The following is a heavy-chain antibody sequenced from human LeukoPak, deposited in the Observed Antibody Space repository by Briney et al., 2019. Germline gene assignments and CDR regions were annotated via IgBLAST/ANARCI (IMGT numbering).Heavy chain of an antibody. CDR2: FDPEDGET. CDR3: ARDAGYCSSTSCYSPRFDP. V-gene: IGHV1-24*01. J-gene: IGHJ5*02. CDR1: GYTLTELS. Sequence: APVKVSCKVSGYTLTELSMHWVRQAPGKGLEWMGGFDPEDGETIYAQKFQGRVTMTEDTSTDTAYMELSSLRSDDTAVYYCARDAGYCSSTSCYSPRFDPWGQGTLVTVSS. D-gene: IGHD2-2*01.